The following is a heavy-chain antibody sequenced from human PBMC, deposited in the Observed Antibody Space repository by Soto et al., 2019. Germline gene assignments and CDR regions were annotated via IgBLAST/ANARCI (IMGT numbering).Heavy chain of an antibody. CDR3: AKDTPQEWLLVFHY. J-gene: IGHJ4*02. CDR2: ISSSGDST. V-gene: IGHV3-21*04. D-gene: IGHD3-3*01. Sequence: EVQLVESGGGLVKPGGSLRLSCAASGFTFSSYSMNWVRQAPGKGLEWVSSISSSGDSTYYANSVKGRFTISRDNSKNTLYLQMNSLRAEDTAVYYCAKDTPQEWLLVFHYWGQGTLVTVSS. CDR1: GFTFSSYS.